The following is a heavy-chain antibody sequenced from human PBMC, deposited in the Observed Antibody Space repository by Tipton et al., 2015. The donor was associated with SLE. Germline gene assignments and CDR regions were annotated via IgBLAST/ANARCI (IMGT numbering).Heavy chain of an antibody. V-gene: IGHV3-11*01. CDR2: LDRDGTTV. CDR3: ARGHYGLDV. J-gene: IGHJ6*02. CDR1: GSTYSDHY. Sequence: SLRLSCVASGSTYSDHYMTWFRQAPGKGLEWVSWLDRDGTTVYYEDSVKGRFTISRDNARNSLFLQMDSLRAEDTAMYYCARGHYGLDVWGQGTTVTVSS.